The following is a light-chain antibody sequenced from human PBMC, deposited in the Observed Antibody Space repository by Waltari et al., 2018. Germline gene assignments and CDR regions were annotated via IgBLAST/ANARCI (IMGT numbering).Light chain of an antibody. CDR3: QQRRNWPLT. J-gene: IGKJ4*01. CDR1: QSVGTY. CDR2: DAS. V-gene: IGKV3-11*01. Sequence: EIVLTQSPDILSFSPGERATLSCRASQSVGTYLASYQQRPGQSPRLLIYDASYRATGIPARFSGSGSETDFTLTISSLQPEDFAVYYCQQRRNWPLTFGGGTRVQI.